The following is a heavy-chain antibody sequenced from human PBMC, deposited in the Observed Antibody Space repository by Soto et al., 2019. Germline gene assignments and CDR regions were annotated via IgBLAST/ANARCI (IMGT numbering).Heavy chain of an antibody. D-gene: IGHD2-15*01. J-gene: IGHJ4*02. CDR3: ARVPGNRARYCSGGSCYPYYFDY. CDR2: ISSSSSYI. Sequence: EVQLVESGGGLVKPGGSLRLSCAASGFTFSSYSMNWVRQAPGKGLEWVSSISSSSSYIYYADSVKGRFTISRDNAKNSLYLQMNSLRAEDTAVYYCARVPGNRARYCSGGSCYPYYFDYWGQGTLVTVSS. CDR1: GFTFSSYS. V-gene: IGHV3-21*01.